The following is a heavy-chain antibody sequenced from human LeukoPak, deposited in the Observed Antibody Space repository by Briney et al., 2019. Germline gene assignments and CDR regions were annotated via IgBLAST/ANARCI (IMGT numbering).Heavy chain of an antibody. V-gene: IGHV1-18*01. Sequence: GASVKVSCKASGYTFTSYGISWVRQAPGQGLEWMGWISAYNGNTNYAQKLQGRVTMTTDTSTSTAYMELRSLRSDDTAVYYCARSSHCSSTSCYALTFDYWGQGTLVAVSS. CDR2: ISAYNGNT. D-gene: IGHD2-2*01. CDR1: GYTFTSYG. J-gene: IGHJ4*02. CDR3: ARSSHCSSTSCYALTFDY.